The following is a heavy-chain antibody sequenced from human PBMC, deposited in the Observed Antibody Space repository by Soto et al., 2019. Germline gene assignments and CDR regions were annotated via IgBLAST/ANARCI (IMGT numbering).Heavy chain of an antibody. CDR1: GGTFSSYA. D-gene: IGHD1-26*01. CDR3: AKSWELPYYFDY. J-gene: IGHJ4*02. V-gene: IGHV1-69*06. CDR2: IIPIFGTA. Sequence: ASVKVSCKASGGTFSSYAISWVRQAPGQGLEWMGGIIPIFGTANYAQKFQGRVTITADKSTSTAYMELSSLRSEDTAVYYCAKSWELPYYFDYWGQGTLVTVS.